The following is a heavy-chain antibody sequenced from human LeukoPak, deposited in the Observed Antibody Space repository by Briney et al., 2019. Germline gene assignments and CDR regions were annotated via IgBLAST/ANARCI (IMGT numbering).Heavy chain of an antibody. J-gene: IGHJ4*02. CDR1: GGSITSNY. Sequence: PSETLSLTCTVSGGSITSNYWSWIRQPPGKGLEWIGYVSYSGSTNYNPSLKSRVTISVDTSKNQFSLKLSSVTAADTAVYYCAREEIKYSSSWYFDYWGQGTLVAVSS. CDR3: AREEIKYSSSWYFDY. D-gene: IGHD6-13*01. CDR2: VSYSGST. V-gene: IGHV4-59*01.